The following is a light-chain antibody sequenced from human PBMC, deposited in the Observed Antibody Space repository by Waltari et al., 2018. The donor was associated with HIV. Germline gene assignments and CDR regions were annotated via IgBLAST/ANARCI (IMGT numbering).Light chain of an antibody. CDR1: QSVSSNY. J-gene: IGKJ2*01. CDR2: GAS. Sequence: EIVLTQSPDTLSLSPGERAAISCRASQSVSSNYLAWYQQKPCQAPRLLIYGASSRATGIPDSFSGSGSGTDFTLTISRLEPEDFAVYYCQQYGSSPYTFGQGTKLEIK. V-gene: IGKV3-20*01. CDR3: QQYGSSPYT.